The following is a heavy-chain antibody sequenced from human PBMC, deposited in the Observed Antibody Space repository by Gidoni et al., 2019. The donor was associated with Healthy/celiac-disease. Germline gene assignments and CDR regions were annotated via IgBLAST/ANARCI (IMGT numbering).Heavy chain of an antibody. CDR2: IRYDESNK. D-gene: IGHD5-12*01. V-gene: IGHV3-30*02. CDR3: AKDRRDGYNYGDAFDI. J-gene: IGHJ3*02. CDR1: GFTFCGYG. Sequence: QVQLVESGGGVVQPGGSLRLSCAASGFTFCGYGMHWVRQAPGKGLELVAFIRYDESNKYYVDSLKGRFTISRDNSKNTLYLQMNSLRTEDTAVYYCAKDRRDGYNYGDAFDIWGQGTMVTVSS.